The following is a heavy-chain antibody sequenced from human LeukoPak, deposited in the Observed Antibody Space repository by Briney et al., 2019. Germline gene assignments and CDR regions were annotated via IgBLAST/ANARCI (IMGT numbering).Heavy chain of an antibody. Sequence: PGGSLRLSCVAPGLTFSLYNMNWVRQAPGKGLEWISYIGQSGSSIYYADSVKGRFTISRDNANSALFLQMHSLRADDTAVYYCATSWDYWGQGTLVTVSS. V-gene: IGHV3-48*01. J-gene: IGHJ4*02. CDR2: IGQSGSSI. CDR1: GLTFSLYN. CDR3: ATSWDY.